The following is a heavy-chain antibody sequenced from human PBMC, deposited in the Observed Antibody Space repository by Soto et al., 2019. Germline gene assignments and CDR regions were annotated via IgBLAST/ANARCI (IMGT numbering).Heavy chain of an antibody. CDR3: ARVSRRYLRDGYSHFDY. Sequence: GGSLRLSCAASGFTFSSYSMNWVRQAPGKGLEWVSYISSSSSTIYYADSVKGRFTISRDNAKNSLYLQMNSLRDEDTAVYYCARVSRRYLRDGYSHFDYWGQGTLVTVSS. CDR2: ISSSSSTI. V-gene: IGHV3-48*02. J-gene: IGHJ4*02. D-gene: IGHD5-18*01. CDR1: GFTFSSYS.